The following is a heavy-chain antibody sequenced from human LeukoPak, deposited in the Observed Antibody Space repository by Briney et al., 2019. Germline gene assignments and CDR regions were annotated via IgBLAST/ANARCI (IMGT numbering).Heavy chain of an antibody. V-gene: IGHV1-2*04. CDR2: INPNSGGT. CDR3: ARVALAAGRYGMDV. Sequence: ASVKVSCKASGYTFTGYYMHWVRQAPGQGLEWMGWINPNSGGTNYAQKFQGWVTMTRDTSISTAYMELSRLRSDDTAVYYCARVALAAGRYGMDVWGQGTTVTVSS. CDR1: GYTFTGYY. J-gene: IGHJ6*02. D-gene: IGHD6-13*01.